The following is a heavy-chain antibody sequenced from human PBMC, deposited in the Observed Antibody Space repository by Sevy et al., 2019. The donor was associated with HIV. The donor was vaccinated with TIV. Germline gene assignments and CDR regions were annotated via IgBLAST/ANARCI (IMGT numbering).Heavy chain of an antibody. CDR1: GFIFSGYG. V-gene: IGHV3-23*01. J-gene: IGHJ1*01. D-gene: IGHD6-13*01. CDR3: AKDRITAARFQH. CDR2: ISGSGGST. Sequence: GGSLRLSCAASGFIFSGYGMSWVRQAPGQGLEWVSAISGSGGSTYYADSVKGRFTISRDNFMNTLYLQMNSLRAEDTAVYYCAKDRITAARFQHWGQGTLVTVSS.